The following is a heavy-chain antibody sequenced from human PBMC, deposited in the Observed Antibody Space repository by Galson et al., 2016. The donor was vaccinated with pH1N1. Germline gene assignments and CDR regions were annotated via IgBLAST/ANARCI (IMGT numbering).Heavy chain of an antibody. J-gene: IGHJ4*02. CDR1: GFSFSDYY. CDR2: IRSSRRDT. CDR3: ARGGVSVAAVFDL. D-gene: IGHD6-19*01. V-gene: IGHV3-11*06. Sequence: SLRLSCAASGFSFSDYYVSWVRQAPGKGLEWVSYIRSSRRDTNYADSVKGRFSISRGNAKNLLFLQMNSLRAEDTAVYYCARGGVSVAAVFDLWGQGALVTVSP.